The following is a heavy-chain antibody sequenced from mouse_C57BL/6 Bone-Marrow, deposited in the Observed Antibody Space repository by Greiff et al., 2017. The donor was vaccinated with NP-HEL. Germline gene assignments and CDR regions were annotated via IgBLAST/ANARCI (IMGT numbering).Heavy chain of an antibody. CDR2: ISYDGSN. J-gene: IGHJ2*01. Sequence: EVKLMESGPGLVKPSQSLSLTCSVTGYSITSGYYWNWIRQFPGNKLEWMGYISYDGSNNYNPSLKNRISITRDTSKNQFFLKLNSVTTEDTATYYCAREGYYASAWGQGTTLTVSS. V-gene: IGHV3-6*01. CDR1: GYSITSGYY. CDR3: AREGYYASA. D-gene: IGHD1-1*01.